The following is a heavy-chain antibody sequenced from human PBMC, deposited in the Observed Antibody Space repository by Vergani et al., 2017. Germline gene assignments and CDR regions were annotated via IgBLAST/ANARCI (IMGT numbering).Heavy chain of an antibody. V-gene: IGHV4-59*01. CDR2: IYYSGST. D-gene: IGHD6-13*01. CDR3: ARGPYSSSFYYYYGMDV. J-gene: IGHJ6*02. Sequence: QVQLQESGPGLVKPSETLSLTCTVSGGSISSYYWSWIRQPPGKGLEWIGYIYYSGSTNYNPSLKSRVTISVDTSKNQFSLKLSSVTAADTAVYYSARGPYSSSFYYYYGMDVWGQGTTVTVSS. CDR1: GGSISSYY.